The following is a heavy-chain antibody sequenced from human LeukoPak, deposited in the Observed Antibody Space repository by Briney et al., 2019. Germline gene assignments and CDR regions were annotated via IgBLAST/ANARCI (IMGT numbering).Heavy chain of an antibody. CDR3: AKDRPRYSGSYYDY. CDR1: GFTFSTSG. J-gene: IGHJ4*02. CDR2: IRYDGSNK. V-gene: IGHV3-30*02. Sequence: PGGSLRLSCAASGFTFSTSGMNWVRQAPGKGLEWVAFIRYDGSNKYYADSVKGRFTISRDDSKNTLYLQMNSLRAEDTAVYYCAKDRPRYSGSYYDYWGQGTLVTVSS. D-gene: IGHD1-26*01.